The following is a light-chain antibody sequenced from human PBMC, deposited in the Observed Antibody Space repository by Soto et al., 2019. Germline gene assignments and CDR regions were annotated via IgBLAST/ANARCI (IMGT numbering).Light chain of an antibody. CDR2: DVS. Sequence: QSALTQPASVSGSPGQSIAISCTGTSSDVGAYNYVSWYQQHPGKAPKLMIYDVSNRPSGVSNRLSGSKSGNTASLTISGLQAEDEADYFCSSQTSNNPRVFGTGTKLTVL. V-gene: IGLV2-14*01. CDR1: SSDVGAYNY. J-gene: IGLJ1*01. CDR3: SSQTSNNPRV.